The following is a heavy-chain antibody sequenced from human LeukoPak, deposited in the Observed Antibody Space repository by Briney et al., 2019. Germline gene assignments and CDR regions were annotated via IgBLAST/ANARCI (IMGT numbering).Heavy chain of an antibody. CDR3: AKEGRSLQTY. D-gene: IGHD5-24*01. CDR2: IKEDGTET. V-gene: IGHV3-7*03. CDR1: GFMFSSNW. J-gene: IGHJ4*02. Sequence: GGSLRLSCAASGFMFSSNWMSWVRLAPGKGLEWVANIKEDGTETYYVDSVKGRFTISRDNAKNSLYLQMNSLRVQDTAVYYCAKEGRSLQTYWGQGTLVTVSS.